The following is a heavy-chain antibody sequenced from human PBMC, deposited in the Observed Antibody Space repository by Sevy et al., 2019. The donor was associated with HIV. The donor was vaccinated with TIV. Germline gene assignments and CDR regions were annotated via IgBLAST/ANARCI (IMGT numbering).Heavy chain of an antibody. J-gene: IGHJ6*02. CDR1: GSSFESFA. CDR3: TRGSGIDYYEKGMDL. V-gene: IGHV3-21*04. Sequence: GSLRLSCAASGSSFESFAMNWVRQAPGKGLEWVAYIRKRSSYKYYADSVKGRFTISRDNAKNSLFLQMNSLGAEDTAIYYCTRGSGIDYYEKGMDLWGQGTTVTVSS. CDR2: IRKRSSYK. D-gene: IGHD3-10*01.